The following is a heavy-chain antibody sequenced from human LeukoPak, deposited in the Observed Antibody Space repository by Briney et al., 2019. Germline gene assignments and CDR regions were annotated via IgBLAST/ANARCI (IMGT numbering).Heavy chain of an antibody. CDR3: AGPRGYCTNGVCYDAFDI. CDR2: IYPGDSDT. J-gene: IGHJ3*02. D-gene: IGHD2-8*01. Sequence: GESLKIPCKGSGYSFTSYWIGWVRQMPGKGLECLGIIYPGDSDTRYSPSFQGQVTISADKSISTAYLQWSSLKASDTAMYYCAGPRGYCTNGVCYDAFDIWGQGTMVTVSS. V-gene: IGHV5-51*01. CDR1: GYSFTSYW.